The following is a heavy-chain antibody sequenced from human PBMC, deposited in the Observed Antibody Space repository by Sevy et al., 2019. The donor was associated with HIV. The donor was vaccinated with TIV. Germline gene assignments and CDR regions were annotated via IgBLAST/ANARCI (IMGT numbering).Heavy chain of an antibody. D-gene: IGHD1-26*01. V-gene: IGHV4-39*01. CDR1: GGSVTSETDF. J-gene: IGHJ6*03. CDR2: IYYGGKT. CDR3: ARHGHSETYAIKFYYYLAV. Sequence: SETLSLTCTVSGGSVTSETDFWGWIRQPPGKRLEWIGSIYYGGKTYYNPSLKSRLTMSVDTSKNQLSLRVTSVTAADTALYYCARHGHSETYAIKFYYYLAVWGKGTPVTVSS.